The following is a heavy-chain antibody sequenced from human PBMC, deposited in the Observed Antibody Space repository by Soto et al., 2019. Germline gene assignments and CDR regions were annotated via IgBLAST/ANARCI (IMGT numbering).Heavy chain of an antibody. Sequence: QVQLQESGPGLVKPSQTLSLTCTVSGGSISSGGYYWSWFRQHPGKGLEWIGYIYYSGSTYYNPSLKSRVTISVDRYKNQFSLSLSSMAAADTAEYYCARVTVTNEYGAFDIWGQGTMVTVSS. CDR2: IYYSGST. CDR3: ARVTVTNEYGAFDI. V-gene: IGHV4-31*03. CDR1: GGSISSGGYY. D-gene: IGHD4-17*01. J-gene: IGHJ3*02.